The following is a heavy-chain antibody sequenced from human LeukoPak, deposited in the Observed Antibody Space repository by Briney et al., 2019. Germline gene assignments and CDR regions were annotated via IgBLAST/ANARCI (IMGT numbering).Heavy chain of an antibody. CDR3: ARSRGHSSGWYYYFDY. CDR2: INQDGSEN. D-gene: IGHD6-19*01. CDR1: GFSFSNYW. Sequence: GGSLRLSCAASGFSFSNYWMSWVRQAPGKGLEWVANINQDGSENYSVDSVKGRFTISRDNAKNSLSLQMNSLRAEDTAVYYCARSRGHSSGWYYYFDYWGQGTLVIVSS. J-gene: IGHJ4*02. V-gene: IGHV3-7*03.